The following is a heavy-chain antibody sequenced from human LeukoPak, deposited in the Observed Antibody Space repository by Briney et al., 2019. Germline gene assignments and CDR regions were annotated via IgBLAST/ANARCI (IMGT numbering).Heavy chain of an antibody. CDR2: IIPIFGTA. J-gene: IGHJ4*02. D-gene: IGHD3-22*01. Sequence: SVKVSCTASGGTFSSYAISWVRQAPGQGLEWMGRIIPIFGTANYAQKFQGRVTITTDESTSTAYMELSSLRSEDTAVYYCARDRGYYDSSGYYYFDYWGQGTLVTVSS. CDR3: ARDRGYYDSSGYYYFDY. CDR1: GGTFSSYA. V-gene: IGHV1-69*05.